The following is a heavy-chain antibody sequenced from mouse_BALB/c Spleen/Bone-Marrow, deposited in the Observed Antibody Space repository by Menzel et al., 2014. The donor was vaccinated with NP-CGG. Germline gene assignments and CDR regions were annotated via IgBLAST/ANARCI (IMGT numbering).Heavy chain of an antibody. V-gene: IGHV1-54*01. J-gene: IGHJ2*01. D-gene: IGHD2-3*01. CDR2: INPGSGST. CDR1: GYAFTDYL. CDR3: ARYDGYFDY. Sequence: VQLQQSGAELVRPGTSVKVPCKASGYAFTDYLMEWLKQRPGQGLEWIGVINPGSGSTNYNEKFKDKATLTADKSSSTAYMQLSSLTSDDSAVYFCARYDGYFDYWGRGTILTVSS.